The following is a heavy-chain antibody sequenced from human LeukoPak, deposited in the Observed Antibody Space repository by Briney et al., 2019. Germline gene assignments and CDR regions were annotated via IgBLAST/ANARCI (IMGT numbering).Heavy chain of an antibody. CDR2: ISYDDGSDK. J-gene: IGHJ4*02. Sequence: GGSLRLSCAASGFIFSNHAMHWVRQAPGKGLEWVAVISYDDGSDKYYADSVKGRFAISRDNSENTLSLQMDSLRPEDTAVYYCARGGEAAQAAKVSIIDYWGQGTLVTVSS. CDR1: GFIFSNHA. D-gene: IGHD6-25*01. V-gene: IGHV3-30*09. CDR3: ARGGEAAQAAKVSIIDY.